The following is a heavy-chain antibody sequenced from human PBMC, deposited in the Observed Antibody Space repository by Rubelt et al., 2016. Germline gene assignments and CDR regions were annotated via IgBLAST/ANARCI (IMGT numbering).Heavy chain of an antibody. D-gene: IGHD3-10*01. J-gene: IGHJ5*02. CDR1: GGTFSSYA. Sequence: QVQLVQSGAEVKKPGSSVKVSCKASGGTFSSYAISWVRQAPGQGLEWMGRIIPILGIANYAQKFQGRVTITADKPTSTAYMELSSLRSEDTAVYYCARGVEYYYGSGTNWFDPWGQGTLVTVSS. CDR2: IIPILGIA. V-gene: IGHV1-69*04. CDR3: ARGVEYYYGSGTNWFDP.